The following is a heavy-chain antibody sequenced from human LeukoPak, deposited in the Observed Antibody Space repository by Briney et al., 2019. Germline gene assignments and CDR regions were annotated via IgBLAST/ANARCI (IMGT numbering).Heavy chain of an antibody. CDR1: GFTFSSYW. J-gene: IGHJ3*02. CDR3: ARGMAETDGVVNYYDSIRAAFDI. Sequence: QPGGSLRLSCAASGFTFSSYWMHWVRQAPGKGLVWVSRINSDGSSTSYADSVKGRFTISRDNAKNTLYLQMNSLRAEDTAVYYCARGMAETDGVVNYYDSIRAAFDIWGQGTMVTVSS. V-gene: IGHV3-74*01. CDR2: INSDGSST. D-gene: IGHD3-22*01.